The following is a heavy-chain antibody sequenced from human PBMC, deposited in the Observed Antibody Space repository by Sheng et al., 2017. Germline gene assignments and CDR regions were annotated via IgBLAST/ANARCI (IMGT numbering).Heavy chain of an antibody. D-gene: IGHD3-10*01. Sequence: EVQLVESGGGLIQPGGSLRLSCAASGFTVSSNYMSWVRQAPGKGLEWVSVIYSGGSTYYADSVKGRFTISRDDSKSTLSLQMTGLRPEDTAVYYCVRDNGQNYGSALGHYWGQGTLVSVSS. CDR1: GFTVSSNY. CDR2: IYSGGST. J-gene: IGHJ4*02. V-gene: IGHV3-66*03. CDR3: VRDNGQNYGSALGHY.